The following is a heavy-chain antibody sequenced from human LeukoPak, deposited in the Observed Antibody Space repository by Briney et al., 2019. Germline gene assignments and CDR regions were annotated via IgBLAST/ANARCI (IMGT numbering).Heavy chain of an antibody. D-gene: IGHD6-13*01. J-gene: IGHJ4*02. CDR3: TRDEAAATD. CDR1: GFTFSSYW. Sequence: GGSLRLSCAGSGFTFSSYWMSWIRRAPGKGPEWVANIKQDGREKHYVDSVKGRFTISRDNAKNSLYLQMNSLRAEDTAIYYCTRDEAAATDWGQGTLVTVSS. CDR2: IKQDGREK. V-gene: IGHV3-7*01.